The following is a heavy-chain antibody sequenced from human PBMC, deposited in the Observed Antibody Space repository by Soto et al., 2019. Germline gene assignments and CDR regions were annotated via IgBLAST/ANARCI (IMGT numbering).Heavy chain of an antibody. CDR3: ARDQARIAVAGLFDY. Sequence: ASVKVSCKASGYTFTSYGISWVRQAPGQGLEWMGWISAYNGNTNYAQKLQGRDTMTTDTSTSTAYMELRSLRSDDTAVYYCARDQARIAVAGLFDYWGQGTLVTVSS. D-gene: IGHD6-19*01. J-gene: IGHJ4*02. V-gene: IGHV1-18*01. CDR2: ISAYNGNT. CDR1: GYTFTSYG.